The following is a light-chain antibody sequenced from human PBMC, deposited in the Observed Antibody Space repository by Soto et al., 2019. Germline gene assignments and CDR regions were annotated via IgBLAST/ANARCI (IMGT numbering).Light chain of an antibody. CDR2: NNN. Sequence: QSVLTQPPSASGTPGQRVTSSCSGSRSNIGNNAVTWYQQFPGTAPKHLIYNNNHRPSGVPDRFSGSKSGTSASLAISGRQSEDEADYYCATWDDSLNAPGVFGGGTKLTVL. J-gene: IGLJ3*02. V-gene: IGLV1-44*01. CDR3: ATWDDSLNAPGV. CDR1: RSNIGNNA.